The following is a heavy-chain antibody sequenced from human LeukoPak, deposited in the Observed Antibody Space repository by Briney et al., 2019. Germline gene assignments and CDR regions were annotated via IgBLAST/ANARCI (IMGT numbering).Heavy chain of an antibody. CDR3: ARVGAPRGITMVRGVITPLDY. Sequence: ASVKVSCKASGYTFTGYYMHWVRQAPGQGLEWMGWINPNSGGTNYAQKFQGRVTMTRDTSISTAYMELSRLRSDDTAVYYCARVGAPRGITMVRGVITPLDYWGQGTLVTVSS. CDR1: GYTFTGYY. D-gene: IGHD3-10*01. CDR2: INPNSGGT. J-gene: IGHJ4*02. V-gene: IGHV1-2*02.